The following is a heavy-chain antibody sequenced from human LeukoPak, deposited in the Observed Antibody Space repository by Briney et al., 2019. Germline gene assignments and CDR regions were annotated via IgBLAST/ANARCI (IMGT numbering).Heavy chain of an antibody. CDR1: GYTFGSYA. J-gene: IGHJ4*02. V-gene: IGHV1-3*04. D-gene: IGHD2-2*01. CDR2: INTGNGNT. CDR3: ASTQGVVPAAMPLDY. Sequence: ASVKVSCKASGYTFGSYAMHWVRQAPGQRLEWMGWINTGNGNTKYSQKFQGRVAITRDTSASTAYMELSSLRSEDTAVYYCASTQGVVPAAMPLDYWGQGTLVTVSS.